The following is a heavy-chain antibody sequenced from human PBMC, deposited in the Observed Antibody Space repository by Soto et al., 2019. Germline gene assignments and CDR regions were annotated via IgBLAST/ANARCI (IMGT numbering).Heavy chain of an antibody. CDR1: VYTFNSYA. CDR3: ARSRVLEFFEWLRGGFDP. J-gene: IGHJ5*02. Sequence: ASVKVSCKASVYTFNSYAMHWVRQAPAQRLEWMGWINAGNGNTKYSQKSQGRVTITRDTSASTAYMELSSLRSEDTAVYYCARSRVLEFFEWLRGGFDPWGQGTLVTVSS. CDR2: INAGNGNT. V-gene: IGHV1-3*01. D-gene: IGHD3-3*02.